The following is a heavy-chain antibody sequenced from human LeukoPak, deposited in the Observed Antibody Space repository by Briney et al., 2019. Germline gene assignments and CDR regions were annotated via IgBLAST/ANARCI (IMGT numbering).Heavy chain of an antibody. Sequence: GRSLRLSCAASGFTFSSYGMHWVRQAPGKGLEWVAVISCDGSNKYYADSVKGRFTISRDNSKNTLYLQMNSLRAEDTAVYYCAKDGNIVVVVAVPWYFDYWGQGTLVTVSS. CDR3: AKDGNIVVVVAVPWYFDY. CDR1: GFTFSSYG. CDR2: ISCDGSNK. D-gene: IGHD2-15*01. V-gene: IGHV3-30*18. J-gene: IGHJ4*02.